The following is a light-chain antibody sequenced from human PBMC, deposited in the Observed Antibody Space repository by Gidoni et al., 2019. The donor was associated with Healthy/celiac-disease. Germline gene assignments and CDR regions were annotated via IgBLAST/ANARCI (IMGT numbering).Light chain of an antibody. V-gene: IGLV2-23*02. J-gene: IGLJ3*02. Sequence: QSALTQPASVSGSPGQSITISCTGTSSDVGSYNLVSWYQQHPGKAPKLRIYEVSKRPSGVSKRFSGSKSGNTASLTISGLQAEDEADYYCCSYAGSSTPWVFGGGTKLTVL. CDR3: CSYAGSSTPWV. CDR2: EVS. CDR1: SSDVGSYNL.